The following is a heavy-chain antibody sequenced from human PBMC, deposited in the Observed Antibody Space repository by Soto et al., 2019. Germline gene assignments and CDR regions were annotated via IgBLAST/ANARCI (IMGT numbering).Heavy chain of an antibody. D-gene: IGHD6-19*01. CDR3: ARGGSVRQWLVQYNYYYGMDV. Sequence: ASVKVSCKASGYTFTSYGISWVRQAPGHGLEWMGWISAYNGNTNYVQKLQGRVTMTTDTSTSTAYMELRSLRSDDTAVYYCARGGSVRQWLVQYNYYYGMDVWGQGTTVTVSS. J-gene: IGHJ6*02. CDR2: ISAYNGNT. V-gene: IGHV1-18*01. CDR1: GYTFTSYG.